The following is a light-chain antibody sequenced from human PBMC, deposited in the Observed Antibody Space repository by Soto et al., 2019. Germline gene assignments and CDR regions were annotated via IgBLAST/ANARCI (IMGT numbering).Light chain of an antibody. CDR2: CAS. CDR1: QGISSY. CDR3: QQFSNHPGT. Sequence: IQLTQSPSSLSASVGDRVTITCRASQGISSYLAWYQQKPGKAPNLLIYCASTLHSRVPSRFRGSGSGTDFALTITLPQPEVFATYFGQQFSNHPGTFGQGTQLQIK. J-gene: IGKJ5*01. V-gene: IGKV1-9*01.